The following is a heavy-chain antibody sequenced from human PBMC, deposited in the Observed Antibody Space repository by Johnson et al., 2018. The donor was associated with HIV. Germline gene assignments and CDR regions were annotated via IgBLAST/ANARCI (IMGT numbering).Heavy chain of an antibody. Sequence: VQLVESGGGLVQPGGSLRLSCAASGFTFSRYWMHWVRQAPGKGLVWVSHFNTDGSTTSYADSVKGRFTISRDNAKNTLFLQMHTLRADDTGVYFCARGREDAWGQGTMVTVSS. CDR1: GFTFSRYW. D-gene: IGHD1-26*01. J-gene: IGHJ3*01. CDR3: ARGREDA. CDR2: FNTDGSTT. V-gene: IGHV3-74*01.